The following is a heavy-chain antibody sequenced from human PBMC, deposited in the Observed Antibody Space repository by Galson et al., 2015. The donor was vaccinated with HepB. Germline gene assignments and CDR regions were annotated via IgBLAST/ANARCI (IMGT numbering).Heavy chain of an antibody. V-gene: IGHV1-2*06. D-gene: IGHD1-26*01. CDR2: IDPNSGGT. Sequence: SVKVSCKASGYTFIDYYIYWVRQAPGQGLEWMGRIDPNSGGTNYAQTFQARATMTRDTSISTAYMELSGLRSDDTAVYYCARGTGATEDWGQGTLVTVSP. J-gene: IGHJ4*02. CDR3: ARGTGATED. CDR1: GYTFIDYY.